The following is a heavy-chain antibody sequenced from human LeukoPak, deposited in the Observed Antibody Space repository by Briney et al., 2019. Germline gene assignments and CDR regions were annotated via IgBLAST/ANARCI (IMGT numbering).Heavy chain of an antibody. J-gene: IGHJ3*02. CDR3: AKDLQSSAFDI. V-gene: IGHV3-30*18. CDR1: EFTFSSYG. Sequence: GGSLRLSCAASEFTFSSYGMHWVRQAPGKGLEWVAVISYDGSNKYYADSVKGRFTISRDNSKNTLYLQMNSLRAEDTAVYYCAKDLQSSAFDIWGQGTMVTVSS. CDR2: ISYDGSNK. D-gene: IGHD4-11*01.